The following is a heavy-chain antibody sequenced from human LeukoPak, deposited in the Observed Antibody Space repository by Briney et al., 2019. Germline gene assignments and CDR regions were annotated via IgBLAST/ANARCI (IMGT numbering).Heavy chain of an antibody. CDR1: GGSISSYY. Sequence: SETLSLTCTVSGGSISSYYWSWVRQPPGKGLEWIGYIYYSGSTNYNPSLKSRVTISVDTSKNKFSLKLSSVTAGDTAVYYCASDRGYSSSSNFFDYWGQGTLVTVSS. J-gene: IGHJ4*02. CDR2: IYYSGST. V-gene: IGHV4-59*01. CDR3: ASDRGYSSSSNFFDY. D-gene: IGHD6-6*01.